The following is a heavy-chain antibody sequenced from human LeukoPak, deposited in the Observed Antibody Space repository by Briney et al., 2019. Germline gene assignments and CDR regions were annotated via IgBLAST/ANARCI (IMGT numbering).Heavy chain of an antibody. V-gene: IGHV1-18*04. J-gene: IGHJ4*02. Sequence: ASVKVSCKASGYTFTGHYMHWVRQAPGQGLEWMGWISAYNGNTNYAQKLQGRVTMTTDTSTSTAYMELRSLRSDDTAVYYCARDFYDFWSGYPFDYWGQGTLVTVSS. CDR1: GYTFTGHY. CDR3: ARDFYDFWSGYPFDY. CDR2: ISAYNGNT. D-gene: IGHD3-3*01.